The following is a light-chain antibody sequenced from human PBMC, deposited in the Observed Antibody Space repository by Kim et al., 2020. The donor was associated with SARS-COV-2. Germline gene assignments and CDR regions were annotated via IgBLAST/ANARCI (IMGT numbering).Light chain of an antibody. CDR3: QQSHTTPWHT. CDR1: QSISTY. V-gene: IGKV1-39*01. J-gene: IGKJ4*01. CDR2: AAS. Sequence: DIQMTQSPSSLAASVGDRVTIACRASQSISTYLNWYQQKPGKAPKLLIYAASTLQTGVPSRFSGSGSGTEFTLTIGSLQPEDFATYYWQQSHTTPWHTFGGGAKVDIK.